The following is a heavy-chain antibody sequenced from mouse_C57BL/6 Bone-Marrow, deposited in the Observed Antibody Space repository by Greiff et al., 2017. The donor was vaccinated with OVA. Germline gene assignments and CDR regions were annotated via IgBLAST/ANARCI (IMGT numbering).Heavy chain of an antibody. J-gene: IGHJ4*01. CDR2: IYPGSGST. Sequence: VQLQQPGAELVKPGASVKMSCKASGYTFTSYWITWVKQRPGQGLEWIGDIYPGSGSTNYNEKFKSKATLTVDTSSSPAYMQLSSLTSEDSAVYYCAGTTVVEYYYAMDYWGQGTSVTVSS. CDR1: GYTFTSYW. D-gene: IGHD1-1*01. V-gene: IGHV1-55*01. CDR3: AGTTVVEYYYAMDY.